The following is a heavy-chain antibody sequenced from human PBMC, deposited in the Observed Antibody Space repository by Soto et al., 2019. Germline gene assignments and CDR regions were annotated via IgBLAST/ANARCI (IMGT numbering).Heavy chain of an antibody. J-gene: IGHJ6*02. V-gene: IGHV4-59*01. D-gene: IGHD3-22*01. CDR2: IYYSGST. CDR1: GGSISSYY. Sequence: QVQLQESGPGLVKPSETLSLTCTVSGGSISSYYWSWIRQPPGKGLEWIGYIYYSGSTNYNPSLKSRVTISVDTSKNQFSLKLSSVTAADTAVYYCARDCCYYYDSSGYLSTSYYGMDVWGQGTTVTVSS. CDR3: ARDCCYYYDSSGYLSTSYYGMDV.